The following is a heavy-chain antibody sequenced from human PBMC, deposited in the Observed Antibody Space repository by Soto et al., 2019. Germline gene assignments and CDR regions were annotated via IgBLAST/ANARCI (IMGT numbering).Heavy chain of an antibody. V-gene: IGHV3-11*01. D-gene: IGHD3-10*01. CDR3: AREGPGGMDV. J-gene: IGHJ6*02. CDR1: GFTFSDYY. Sequence: GGSLRLSCAGSGFTFSDYYMSWIRQAPGKGLEWVSYISSSGSTRDYADSVTGRLTISRDNAKNSLYLQMNSLRAEDTAVYYCAREGPGGMDVWGQGTTVTVSS. CDR2: ISSSGSTR.